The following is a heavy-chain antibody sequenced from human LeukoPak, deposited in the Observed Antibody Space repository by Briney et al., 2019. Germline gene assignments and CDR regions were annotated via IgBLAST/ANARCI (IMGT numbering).Heavy chain of an antibody. CDR1: GVSISSYY. V-gene: IGHV4-4*09. CDR2: IYGSGRT. Sequence: SETLSLTCTVSGVSISSYYWSWIRQPPGKGREWIGRIYGSGRTNYNLSLNSRVTISVDTTKNQFSLRLRSVTAADTAVYYCARDLGGSYSSEHWFDTWGQGTLVTISS. D-gene: IGHD1-26*01. J-gene: IGHJ5*02. CDR3: ARDLGGSYSSEHWFDT.